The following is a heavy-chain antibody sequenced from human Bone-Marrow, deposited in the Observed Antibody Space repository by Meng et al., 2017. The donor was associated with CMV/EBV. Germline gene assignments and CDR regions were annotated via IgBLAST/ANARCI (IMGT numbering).Heavy chain of an antibody. V-gene: IGHV1-46*01. Sequence: ASVKVSCKASGYTFTSYFMHWVRQAPGQGLEWMGIINPSGGSTGYAQKFQGRVTMTRDTSISTAYMELSRLRSDDTAVYYCARAVKWELLIGDYWGQGTLVTVSS. J-gene: IGHJ4*02. CDR2: INPSGGST. D-gene: IGHD1-26*01. CDR1: GYTFTSYF. CDR3: ARAVKWELLIGDY.